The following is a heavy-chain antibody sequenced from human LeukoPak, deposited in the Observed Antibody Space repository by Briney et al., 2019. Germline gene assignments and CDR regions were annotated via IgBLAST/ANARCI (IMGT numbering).Heavy chain of an antibody. CDR1: GGTFSSYA. CDR2: IIPIFGTA. D-gene: IGHD3-10*01. CDR3: ARNVYNGSGSYYNN. V-gene: IGHV1-69*05. J-gene: IGHJ4*02. Sequence: SVKVSCKASGGTFSSYAISWVRQAPGQGLEWMGGIIPIFGTANYAQKFQGRVTITTDESTSTVYMELSSLRSEDTAVYYCARNVYNGSGSYYNNWGQGTLVTVSS.